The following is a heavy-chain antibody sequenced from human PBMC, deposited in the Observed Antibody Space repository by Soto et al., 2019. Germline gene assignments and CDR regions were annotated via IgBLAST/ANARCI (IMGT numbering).Heavy chain of an antibody. V-gene: IGHV4-4*02. CDR3: ARALILTGYYIHDAFDI. CDR2: IYHGGNI. Sequence: SETLSLTCAVSGDSINSTDWWNWVRQSPGKGLEWIGEIYHGGNIYYNPSLKSRVTISMDKSKNQFSLKLSSVTAADTAVYYCARALILTGYYIHDAFDIWGQGTMVT. CDR1: GDSINSTDW. J-gene: IGHJ3*02. D-gene: IGHD3-9*01.